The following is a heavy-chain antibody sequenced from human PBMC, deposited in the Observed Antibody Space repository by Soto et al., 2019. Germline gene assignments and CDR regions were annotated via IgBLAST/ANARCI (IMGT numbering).Heavy chain of an antibody. D-gene: IGHD3-16*01. CDR1: GGSISSGGYY. CDR2: IYYSGST. Sequence: SETLSLTCTVSGGSISSGGYYWSWIRQHPGKGLEWIGYIYYSGSTYYNPSLKSRVTISVDTSKNQFSLKLSSVTAADTAVYYCARGPYAQYDPFDHWGQGTLVTVSS. V-gene: IGHV4-31*03. J-gene: IGHJ4*02. CDR3: ARGPYAQYDPFDH.